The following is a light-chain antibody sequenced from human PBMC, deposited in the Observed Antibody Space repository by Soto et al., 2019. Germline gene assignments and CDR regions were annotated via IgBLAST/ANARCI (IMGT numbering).Light chain of an antibody. CDR1: QDISNS. Sequence: DIKMTQSPSSLSASLGDRVTISCQASQDISNSLNWYQQKSGKAPELLIYNAVNLDTEVPSRFRGSGSGTHFTCTISSLQPEDIATYYCQHYNNLPPTFGPGTRVDIK. J-gene: IGKJ3*01. CDR2: NAV. CDR3: QHYNNLPPT. V-gene: IGKV1-33*01.